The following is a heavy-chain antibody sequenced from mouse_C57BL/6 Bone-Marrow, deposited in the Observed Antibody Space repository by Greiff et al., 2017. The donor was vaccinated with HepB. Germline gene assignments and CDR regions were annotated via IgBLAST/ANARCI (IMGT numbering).Heavy chain of an antibody. CDR2: IWSGGST. Sequence: VKLMESGPGLVQPSQSLSITCTVSGFSLTSYGVHWVRQSPGKGLEWLGVIWSGGSTDYNAAFISRLSISKDNSKSQVFFKMNSLQADDTAIYYCARERLYYDYGGNYFDYWGQGTTLTVSS. CDR3: ARERLYYDYGGNYFDY. V-gene: IGHV2-2*01. D-gene: IGHD2-4*01. CDR1: GFSLTSYG. J-gene: IGHJ2*01.